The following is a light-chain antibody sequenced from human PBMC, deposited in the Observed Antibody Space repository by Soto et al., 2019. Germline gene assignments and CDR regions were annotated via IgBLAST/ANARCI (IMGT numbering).Light chain of an antibody. CDR3: SSFVATNNLRV. J-gene: IGLJ1*01. V-gene: IGLV1-44*01. Sequence: QSVLTQPPSASGTPGQRVTISCSGSSSNIGRNTVNWYQQLPGTAPKLLIYSGNQRPSGVPDRFSGSKSGNTASLTVSGLQPEDEAEYYCSSFVATNNLRVFGTGTKLTVL. CDR1: SSNIGRNT. CDR2: SGN.